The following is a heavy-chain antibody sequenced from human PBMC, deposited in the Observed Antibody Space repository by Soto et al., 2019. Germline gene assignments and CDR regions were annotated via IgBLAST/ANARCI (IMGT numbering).Heavy chain of an antibody. CDR3: ARHTYCSSTSCYSDYYYGMDV. V-gene: IGHV4-39*01. D-gene: IGHD2-2*02. CDR2: IYYSGST. CDR1: GGSISSSSYY. J-gene: IGHJ6*04. Sequence: SETLYLTCTVSGGSISSSSYYWGWIRQPPGKGLGWIGSIYYSGSTYYNPSHKSRVTISVDTSKNQFSLKLSSVTAADTAVYYCARHTYCSSTSCYSDYYYGMDVWGEGATVTVSS.